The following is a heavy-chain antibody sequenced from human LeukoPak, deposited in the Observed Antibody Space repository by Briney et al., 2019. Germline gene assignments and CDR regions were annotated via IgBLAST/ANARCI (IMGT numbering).Heavy chain of an antibody. CDR3: AKEWELPSYFDY. CDR2: IWYDGSEK. CDR1: GFTFSSYG. D-gene: IGHD1-26*01. V-gene: IGHV3-33*06. J-gene: IGHJ4*02. Sequence: PGTSLRLSCAASGFTFSSYGMHWVRQAPGKGLEWVAVIWYDGSEKYYADSVKGRFTISRDNSKNTLYLQMNSLRAEDTAVYYCAKEWELPSYFDYWGQGTLVTVSS.